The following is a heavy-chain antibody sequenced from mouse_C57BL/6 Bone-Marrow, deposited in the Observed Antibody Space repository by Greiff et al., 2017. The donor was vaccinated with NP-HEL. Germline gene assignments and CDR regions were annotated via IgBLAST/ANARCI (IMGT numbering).Heavy chain of an antibody. D-gene: IGHD2-3*01. V-gene: IGHV14-4*01. Sequence: DVKLQESGAELVRPGASVKLSCTASGFNIKDDYMHWVKQRPEQGLEWIGWIDPENGDTEYASKFQGKATITADTSSNTAYLQLSSLTSEDTAVYYCTTGGYYGGYFDVWGTGTTVTVSS. CDR2: IDPENGDT. J-gene: IGHJ1*03. CDR3: TTGGYYGGYFDV. CDR1: GFNIKDDY.